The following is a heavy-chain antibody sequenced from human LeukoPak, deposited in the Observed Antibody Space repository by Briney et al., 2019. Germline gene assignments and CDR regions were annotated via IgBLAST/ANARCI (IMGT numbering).Heavy chain of an antibody. CDR3: ARDYPEGYYYDSSVGAFDI. J-gene: IGHJ3*02. V-gene: IGHV3-7*03. CDR1: GFTFSRYW. CDR2: IKQGGGEI. D-gene: IGHD3-22*01. Sequence: PGGSLRLSCVASGFTFSRYWMSWVRQVPRKGLEWVANIKQGGGEIYYVDSVKGRFTISRDNSKNTLYLQMNSLRAEDTAVYYCARDYPEGYYYDSSVGAFDIWGQGTMVTVSS.